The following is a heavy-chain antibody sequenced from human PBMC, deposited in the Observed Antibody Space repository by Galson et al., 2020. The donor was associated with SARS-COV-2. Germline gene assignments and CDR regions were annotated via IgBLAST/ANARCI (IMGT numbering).Heavy chain of an antibody. Sequence: QAGGSLRLSCEVSGFTFSSYAVSWVRQAPGKGLEWVSAISGSGIRTYYADSVKGRFTISRDNSKNTLYLQMNSLRAEDTAVYYCAKDWGITIIRGVPSDAFDTWGPGAMVTGSS. J-gene: IGHJ3*02. CDR1: GFTFSSYA. V-gene: IGHV3-23*01. D-gene: IGHD3-10*01. CDR2: ISGSGIRT. CDR3: AKDWGITIIRGVPSDAFDT.